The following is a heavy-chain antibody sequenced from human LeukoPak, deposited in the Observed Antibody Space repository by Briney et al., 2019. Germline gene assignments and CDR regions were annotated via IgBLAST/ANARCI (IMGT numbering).Heavy chain of an antibody. J-gene: IGHJ4*02. CDR2: IYYSGST. V-gene: IGHV4-59*08. D-gene: IGHD6-13*01. CDR3: ARHTPWQQLFDY. CDR1: GASISNYY. Sequence: SETLSLTCTVSGASISNYYWSWIRQPPGKGLEWIGYIYYSGSTNYNPSIKSRITISVDTSKNQFSLKLSSVTAADTAVYYCARHTPWQQLFDYWGQGTLVTVSS.